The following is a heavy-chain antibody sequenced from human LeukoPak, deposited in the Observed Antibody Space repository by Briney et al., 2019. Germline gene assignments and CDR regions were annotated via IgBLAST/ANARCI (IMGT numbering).Heavy chain of an antibody. V-gene: IGHV3-15*01. J-gene: IGHJ4*02. Sequence: PGGSLRLSCAASGFTFSNAWMSWVRQAPGKGLEWVGRIKSKTDGGTTDYAAPVKGRFTISRDDSKNTLYLQMNSLKTEDTAVYYCTTRYSSSSGVDYWGQGTLVTVSS. CDR3: TTRYSSSSGVDY. CDR1: GFTFSNAW. CDR2: IKSKTDGGTT. D-gene: IGHD6-6*01.